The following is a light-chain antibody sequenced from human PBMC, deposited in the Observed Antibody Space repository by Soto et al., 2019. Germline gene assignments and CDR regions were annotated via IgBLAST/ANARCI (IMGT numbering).Light chain of an antibody. V-gene: IGKV3-11*01. CDR3: QQYGSSPPRT. CDR1: QSVRTY. CDR2: DAS. Sequence: EIVMTQSPATLSVSPGESATLSGRASQSVRTYVAWYQQKAGQAPRLLIYDASNRATGIPARFSGSGSGTDFTLTISSLEPEDFAVYFCQQYGSSPPRTVGQGTKVDIK. J-gene: IGKJ1*01.